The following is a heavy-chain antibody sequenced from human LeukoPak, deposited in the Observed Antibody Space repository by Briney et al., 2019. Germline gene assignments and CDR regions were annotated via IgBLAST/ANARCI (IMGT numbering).Heavy chain of an antibody. CDR2: IYSGGST. D-gene: IGHD6-19*01. CDR3: AREGWLGGWDNEFDY. CDR1: GFTVSSNY. Sequence: GGSLRLSCAASGFTVSSNYMSWVRQAPGKGLEWVSVIYSGGSTYYADSVKGRFTISRDNSKNTLYLQMNSLRAEDTAVYYCAREGWLGGWDNEFDYWGQGTLVTVSS. J-gene: IGHJ4*02. V-gene: IGHV3-53*01.